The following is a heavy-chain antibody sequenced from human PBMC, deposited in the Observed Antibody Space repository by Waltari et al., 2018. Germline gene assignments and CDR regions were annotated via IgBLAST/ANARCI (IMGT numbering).Heavy chain of an antibody. CDR2: ISYDGSNK. D-gene: IGHD3-10*01. CDR3: ARPPYGSIYGWFDP. Sequence: QVQLVESGGGVVQPGRSLRLSCAASGFTFRSYAMHWVRQAPGKGLEWVAVISYDGSNKYYADSVKGRFTISRDNSKNTLYLQMNSLRAEDTAVYYCARPPYGSIYGWFDPWGQGTLVTVSS. CDR1: GFTFRSYA. J-gene: IGHJ5*02. V-gene: IGHV3-30-3*01.